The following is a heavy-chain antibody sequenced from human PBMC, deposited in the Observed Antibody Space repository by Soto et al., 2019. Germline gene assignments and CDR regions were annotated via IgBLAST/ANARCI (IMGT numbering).Heavy chain of an antibody. CDR3: AKDGYCSSTSCYPTALYYYYYYGMDV. D-gene: IGHD2-2*03. V-gene: IGHV3-30*18. Sequence: GGSLRLSCAASGFTFSSYGMHWVRQAPGKGLEWVAVISYDGSNKYYADSVKGRFTISRDNSKNTLYLQMNSLRAEDTAVYYCAKDGYCSSTSCYPTALYYYYYYGMDVWGQGTTVTVSS. CDR1: GFTFSSYG. J-gene: IGHJ6*02. CDR2: ISYDGSNK.